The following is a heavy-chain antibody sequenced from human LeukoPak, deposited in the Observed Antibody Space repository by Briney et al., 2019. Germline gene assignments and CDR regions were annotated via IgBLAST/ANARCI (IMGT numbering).Heavy chain of an antibody. D-gene: IGHD1-1*01. CDR3: ASLGTTGTTGYY. J-gene: IGHJ4*02. CDR1: GFTVSSNY. CDR2: IWYDGSNK. V-gene: IGHV3-33*08. Sequence: GGSLRLSCAASGFTVSSNYMSWVRQAPGKGLEWVAVIWYDGSNKYYADSVKGRFTISRDNSKNTLYLQMNSLRAEDTAVYYCASLGTTGTTGYYWGQGTLVTVSS.